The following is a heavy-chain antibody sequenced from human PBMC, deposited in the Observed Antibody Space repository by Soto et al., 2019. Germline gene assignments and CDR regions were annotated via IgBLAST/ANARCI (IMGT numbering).Heavy chain of an antibody. CDR2: INHSGST. J-gene: IGHJ4*02. CDR3: ARAGKVTFGGVIVLGFDY. Sequence: SETLSLTCAVYGGSFSGYYWSWIRQPPGKGLEWIGEINHSGSTNYNPSLKSRVTISVDTSKNQFSLKLSSVTAADTAVYYCARAGKVTFGGVIVLGFDYWGQGTLVTVSS. CDR1: GGSFSGYY. V-gene: IGHV4-34*01. D-gene: IGHD3-16*02.